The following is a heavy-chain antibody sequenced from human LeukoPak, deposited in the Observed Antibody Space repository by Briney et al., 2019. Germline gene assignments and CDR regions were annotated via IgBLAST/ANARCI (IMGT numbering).Heavy chain of an antibody. CDR1: GFIFSGYP. J-gene: IGHJ6*02. CDR3: ARGVPNSVYGLNV. V-gene: IGHV3-73*01. CDR2: ITSKARDYAT. Sequence: GGSLRLSCAASGFIFSGYPVHWVRQTSGKGLEWVGRITSKARDYATAYAALVKGRFTVSRDDSRNTAYLQMNSLKTEDTAVYYCARGVPNSVYGLNVWGQGTTVTVSS. D-gene: IGHD5/OR15-5a*01.